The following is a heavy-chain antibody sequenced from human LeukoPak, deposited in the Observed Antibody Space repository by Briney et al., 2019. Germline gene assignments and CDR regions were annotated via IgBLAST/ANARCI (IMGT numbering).Heavy chain of an antibody. Sequence: GGSLRLSCAASGFTLSSHWMTWVRQAPGKGLEWVANINQDGSEKYYVDSVKGRFTISRDNAKNSVYLQMNSLRAEDTAVYYCARDRVWAVLYWGQGTLVSVSS. J-gene: IGHJ4*02. D-gene: IGHD6-13*01. CDR2: INQDGSEK. V-gene: IGHV3-7*01. CDR1: GFTLSSHW. CDR3: ARDRVWAVLY.